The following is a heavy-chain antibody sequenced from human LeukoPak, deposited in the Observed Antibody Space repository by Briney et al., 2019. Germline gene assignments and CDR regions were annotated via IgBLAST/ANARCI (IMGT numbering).Heavy chain of an antibody. Sequence: ASETLSLTCTVSGYSISSGYYWGWIRQPPGKGLEWIGSIYHSGSTYYNPSLKSRVTISVDTSKNQFSLKLSSVTAADTAVYYCARDLGYYDSSGYCRNDAFYIWGQGTMVTVSS. CDR2: IYHSGST. D-gene: IGHD3-22*01. CDR1: GYSISSGYY. CDR3: ARDLGYYDSSGYCRNDAFYI. J-gene: IGHJ3*02. V-gene: IGHV4-38-2*02.